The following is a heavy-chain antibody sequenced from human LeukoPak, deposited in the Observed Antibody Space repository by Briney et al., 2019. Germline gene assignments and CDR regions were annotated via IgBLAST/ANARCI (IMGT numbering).Heavy chain of an antibody. CDR3: ARDCSSTSCYTYPNWFDP. CDR2: IIPILGIA. Sequence: ASVKVSCKASGYTFTSYAISWVRQAPGQGLEWMGRIIPILGIANYAQKFQGRVTITADKSTSTAYMELSSLRSEDTAVYYCARDCSSTSCYTYPNWFDPWGQGTLVTVSS. D-gene: IGHD2-2*02. J-gene: IGHJ5*02. CDR1: GYTFTSYA. V-gene: IGHV1-69*04.